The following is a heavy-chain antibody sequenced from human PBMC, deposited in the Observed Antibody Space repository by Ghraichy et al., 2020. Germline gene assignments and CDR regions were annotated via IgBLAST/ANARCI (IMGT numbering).Heavy chain of an antibody. CDR2: IYHSGST. CDR3: AILNKAGLEPYFDY. CDR1: GYSISSGYY. V-gene: IGHV4-38-2*01. D-gene: IGHD1-14*01. Sequence: ESLNISCAVSGYSISSGYYWGWIRQPPGKGLEWIGSIYHSGSTYYNPSLKSRVTISVDTSKNQFSLKLSSVTAADTAVYYCAILNKAGLEPYFDYWGQGTLVTVSS. J-gene: IGHJ4*02.